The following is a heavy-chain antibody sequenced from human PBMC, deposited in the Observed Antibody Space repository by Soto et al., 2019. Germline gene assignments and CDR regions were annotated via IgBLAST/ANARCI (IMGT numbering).Heavy chain of an antibody. CDR3: AKDRSVDTRDWFDP. J-gene: IGHJ5*02. V-gene: IGHV3-23*01. D-gene: IGHD5-18*01. CDR2: ITGSGGST. Sequence: GGSLRLSCAASVFTFGTYAMNWVRQAPGKGLEWVSGITGSGGSTYYADSVKGRFTISRDNSKNTLYLQMNSLRGDDTAVYYCAKDRSVDTRDWFDPWGQGTLVTVSS. CDR1: VFTFGTYA.